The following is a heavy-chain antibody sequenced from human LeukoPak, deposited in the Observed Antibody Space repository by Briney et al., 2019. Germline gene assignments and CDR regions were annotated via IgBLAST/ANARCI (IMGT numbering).Heavy chain of an antibody. CDR3: ARTQATVGDAFDI. CDR2: IYSGGST. Sequence: PGGSLRLSCAASGFTVSSNYMSWVRQAPGKGLGWVSVIYSGGSTYYADSVKGRFTISRDNSKNTLYLQMNSLRAEDTAVYYCARTQATVGDAFDIWGQGTMVTVSS. J-gene: IGHJ3*02. D-gene: IGHD1-26*01. V-gene: IGHV3-66*01. CDR1: GFTVSSNY.